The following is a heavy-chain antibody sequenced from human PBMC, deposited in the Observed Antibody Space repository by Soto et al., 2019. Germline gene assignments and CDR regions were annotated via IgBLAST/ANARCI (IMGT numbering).Heavy chain of an antibody. CDR2: IYYSGST. J-gene: IGHJ5*02. Sequence: ETLCRTCPVSGGSISSYYWSWIRQPPGKGLEWIGYIYYSGSTNYNPSLKSRVTISVDTSKNQFSLKLSSVTAADTAVYYCARDRDCSGGSCYPGWYWFDPWGQGTLVTVSS. D-gene: IGHD2-15*01. V-gene: IGHV4-59*01. CDR3: ARDRDCSGGSCYPGWYWFDP. CDR1: GGSISSYY.